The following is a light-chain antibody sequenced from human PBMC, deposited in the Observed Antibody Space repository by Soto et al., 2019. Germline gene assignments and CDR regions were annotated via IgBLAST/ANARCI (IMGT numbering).Light chain of an antibody. Sequence: QSALTQPASVSGSPGQSITISCTGTTSDVGTYDYVSWYQHQPGKAPKVMIYEVSNRPSGVSDRFSGSKSGNTASLTISGFQAEDEADYYCSSYVGATTRVFGTGTKLTVL. CDR1: TSDVGTYDY. V-gene: IGLV2-14*01. CDR2: EVS. J-gene: IGLJ1*01. CDR3: SSYVGATTRV.